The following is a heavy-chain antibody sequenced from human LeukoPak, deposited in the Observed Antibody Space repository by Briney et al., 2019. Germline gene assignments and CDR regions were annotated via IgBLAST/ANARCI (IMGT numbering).Heavy chain of an antibody. D-gene: IGHD6-6*01. CDR2: IDTEGSHT. CDR3: ARFTTSRPVF. CDR1: GFTFSTYW. Sequence: GSLRLSCATSGFTFSTYWMFWVRQAPGKGLVWVSYIDTEGSHTNYADSVKGRFTISRDNAKNTLFLQMNSLSPEDTAVYYCARFTTSRPVFWGQGALVTVSS. V-gene: IGHV3-74*01. J-gene: IGHJ4*02.